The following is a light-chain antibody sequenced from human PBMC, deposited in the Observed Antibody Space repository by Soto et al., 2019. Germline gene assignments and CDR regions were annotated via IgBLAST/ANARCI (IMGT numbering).Light chain of an antibody. CDR3: MQALQTPGNKWT. J-gene: IGKJ1*01. CDR2: LGS. Sequence: DIVMTQSPLSLPVTPGEPASISCRSSQSLLHSNGYNYLDWYLQKPGQSPQLLIYLGSNRASGVPDRFSGSGSGTDFTLKISRVEAEDVGVYYCMQALQTPGNKWTFGQGTKVEIK. V-gene: IGKV2-28*01. CDR1: QSLLHSNGYNY.